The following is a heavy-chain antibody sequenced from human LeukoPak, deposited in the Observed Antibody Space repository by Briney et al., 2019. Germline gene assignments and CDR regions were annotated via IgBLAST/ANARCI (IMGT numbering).Heavy chain of an antibody. CDR2: ISAYNGNT. CDR1: GYTFTSYG. V-gene: IGHV1-18*01. D-gene: IGHD2-2*02. CDR3: ARDRCSSTSCYTFVDYYYGMDV. J-gene: IGHJ6*02. Sequence: ASVKVSCKASGYTFTSYGISWVRQAPGQGLEWMGWISAYNGNTNYAQKHQGRVTMTTDTSTSTAYMELRSLRSGDTAVYYCARDRCSSTSCYTFVDYYYGMDVWGQGTTVTVSS.